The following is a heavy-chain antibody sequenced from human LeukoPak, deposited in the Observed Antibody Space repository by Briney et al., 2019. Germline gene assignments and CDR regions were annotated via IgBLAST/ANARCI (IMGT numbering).Heavy chain of an antibody. CDR2: INHSGST. CDR1: GGSFSGYY. CDR3: ARGFRSGSYLAY. Sequence: PSETLSLTCAVYGGSFSGYYWSWIRQPPGKGLEWIGEINHSGSTNYNPSLKSRVTISVDTSKNRFSLKLSSVTAADTAVYYCARGFRSGSYLAYWGQGTLVTVSS. J-gene: IGHJ4*02. D-gene: IGHD1-26*01. V-gene: IGHV4-34*01.